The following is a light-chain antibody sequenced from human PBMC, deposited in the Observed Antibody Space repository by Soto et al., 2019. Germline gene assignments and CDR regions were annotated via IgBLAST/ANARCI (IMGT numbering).Light chain of an antibody. J-gene: IGLJ1*01. Sequence: QSVLTQPASVSGSPGQSITIYCTGTSSDVGGYSYVSWYQQHPVKAPKLMIYDVTNRPSGVSDRFSGSKSGNTASLTISGLQAQDETDYYCSSYTSSSTPYVFGTGTKVTAL. CDR1: SSDVGGYSY. V-gene: IGLV2-14*01. CDR3: SSYTSSSTPYV. CDR2: DVT.